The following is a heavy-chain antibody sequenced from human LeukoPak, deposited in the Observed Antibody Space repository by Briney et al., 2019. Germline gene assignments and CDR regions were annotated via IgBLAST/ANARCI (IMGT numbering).Heavy chain of an antibody. CDR3: ARGKGQLVLFDY. CDR2: IYSGGST. Sequence: GGSLRLSCAASGFTVSSNYMSWVRQAQGKGLEWVSVIYSGGSTYYADSVKGRFTISRDNSKNTLYLQMNSLRAEDTAVYYCARGKGQLVLFDYWGQGTLVTVSS. J-gene: IGHJ4*02. D-gene: IGHD6-6*01. CDR1: GFTVSSNY. V-gene: IGHV3-53*01.